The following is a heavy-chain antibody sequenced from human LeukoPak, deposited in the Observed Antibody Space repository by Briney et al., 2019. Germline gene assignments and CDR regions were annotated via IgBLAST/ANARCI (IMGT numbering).Heavy chain of an antibody. D-gene: IGHD5-24*01. Sequence: GGSLRLSCAASGFTVSSNYMSWVRQAPGKGLEWVSVIYSGGSTYYADSVKGRFTISRDNSKNTLYLQMNSLRAEDTAVYYCARGRRDGYNLNWYFDLWGRGTLVSVSS. CDR2: IYSGGST. CDR1: GFTVSSNY. J-gene: IGHJ2*01. CDR3: ARGRRDGYNLNWYFDL. V-gene: IGHV3-53*01.